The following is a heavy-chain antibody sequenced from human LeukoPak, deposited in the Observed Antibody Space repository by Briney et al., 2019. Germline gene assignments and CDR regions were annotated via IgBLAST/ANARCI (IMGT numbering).Heavy chain of an antibody. CDR2: IYYSGST. J-gene: IGHJ5*02. CDR1: GGSISSSSYY. CDR3: ARVGTGDGWFDP. Sequence: SETLSLTCTVSGGSISSSSYYWGWIRQPPGKGLEWIGSIYYSGSTYYNPSLKSRVTISVDTSKNQFSLKLSSVTAADTAVYYCARVGTGDGWFDPWGQGTLVTVSS. V-gene: IGHV4-39*07. D-gene: IGHD1-1*01.